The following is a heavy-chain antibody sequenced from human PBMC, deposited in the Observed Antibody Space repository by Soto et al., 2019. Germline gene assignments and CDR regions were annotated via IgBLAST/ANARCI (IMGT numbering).Heavy chain of an antibody. CDR1: GDSVSSNSAA. CDR2: TYYRSKWYN. CDR3: ARGLQLTGDYTIAFNAVDI. Sequence: SQTLSLTCAISGDSVSSNSAAWNWIRQSPSRGLEWLGRTYYRSKWYNDYAVSVKSRITINPDTSKNQFYLQLNSVTPEDTAVYYCARGLQLTGDYTIAFNAVDIWGQGTMVTVSS. J-gene: IGHJ3*02. D-gene: IGHD7-27*01. V-gene: IGHV6-1*01.